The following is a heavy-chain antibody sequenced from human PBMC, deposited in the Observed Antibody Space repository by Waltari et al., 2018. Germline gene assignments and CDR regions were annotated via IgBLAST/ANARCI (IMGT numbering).Heavy chain of an antibody. D-gene: IGHD2-8*01. Sequence: QLQLQESGPGLVKPSETLSLTCSVSGGSISSSSYHWGWIRQSPGQGLEWSGTIDYSGCTYYNPSLTRRFSISVDTSQTQFSLELRPVTAADTAVYYCARRANKPCGWFDPWGQGTLVAVSS. V-gene: IGHV4-39*07. CDR2: IDYSGCT. CDR1: GGSISSSSYH. CDR3: ARRANKPCGWFDP. J-gene: IGHJ5*02.